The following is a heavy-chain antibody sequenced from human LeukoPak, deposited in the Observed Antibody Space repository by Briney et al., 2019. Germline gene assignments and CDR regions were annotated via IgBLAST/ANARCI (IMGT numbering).Heavy chain of an antibody. V-gene: IGHV3-43D*03. CDR1: GFTFYDYA. CDR2: ITWGDGDP. J-gene: IGHJ4*02. Sequence: GGSLRLSCAASGFTFYDYAMHWLRQVPGKGLEWISLITWGDGDPYYADSVRGRFSISRDNTRDSLYLQMSSLRPEDTAFYFCARGNYRSAQTMFDSWGPGTLVTVSS. D-gene: IGHD6-25*01. CDR3: ARGNYRSAQTMFDS.